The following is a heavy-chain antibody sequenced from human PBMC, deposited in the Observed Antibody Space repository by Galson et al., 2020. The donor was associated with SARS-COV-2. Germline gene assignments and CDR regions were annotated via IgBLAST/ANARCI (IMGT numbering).Heavy chain of an antibody. CDR3: AREGLNYYESPRDLDY. D-gene: IGHD3-22*01. Sequence: SGGSLRLSCAASGFTFSDYYMSWIRQAPGKGLEWVSYISSSGSTKYYADPVKGRFTISRDNDNNLLYLQMNSLRAEDTVVYYCAREGLNYYESPRDLDYWGQGTLVTGSS. CDR2: ISSSGSTK. V-gene: IGHV3-11*01. J-gene: IGHJ4*02. CDR1: GFTFSDYY.